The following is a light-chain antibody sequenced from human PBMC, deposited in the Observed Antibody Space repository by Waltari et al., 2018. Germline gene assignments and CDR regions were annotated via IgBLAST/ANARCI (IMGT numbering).Light chain of an antibody. CDR2: LNSDGSH. J-gene: IGLJ2*01. CDR1: SGHNSYA. Sequence: QLVLTQSPSASASLGASVKLTCTLSSGHNSYAIAWHQQQPEKGPRYLMKLNSDGSHSKGDGIPDRFSGSSSGAERYLTISSLQSEDEAVYYCQTWDSGTVVFGGGTKLTVL. CDR3: QTWDSGTVV. V-gene: IGLV4-69*01.